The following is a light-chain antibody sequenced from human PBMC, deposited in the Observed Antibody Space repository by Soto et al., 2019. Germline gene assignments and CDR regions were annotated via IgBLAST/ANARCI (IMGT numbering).Light chain of an antibody. CDR1: QGISNH. V-gene: IGKV1-17*03. J-gene: IGKJ2*01. CDR3: QQYDNLPYT. CDR2: DAS. Sequence: DIQMTQSPSAMSASVGDRVTITCRASQGISNHLVWFQQKPGQVPKRLIYDASVLQAGVSSRFSGSGSGTDFTFTISSLQPEDFAAYYCQQYDNLPYTFGQGTKLEIK.